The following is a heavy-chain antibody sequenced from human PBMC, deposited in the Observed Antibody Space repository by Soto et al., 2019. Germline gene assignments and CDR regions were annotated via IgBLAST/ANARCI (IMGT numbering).Heavy chain of an antibody. D-gene: IGHD1-26*01. CDR1: GFTFDDYA. CDR2: ISWNSDST. V-gene: IGHV3-9*01. Sequence: EVHLVESGGGLVQPGRSLRLSCAASGFTFDDYAMHWVRQAPGKGLEWVSGISWNSDSTGYADSVKGRFTISRDNAKNSLFLQMNSLRAEDTALYFCAKDTNIIVGRTHIDFWGRGTLVSVSS. CDR3: AKDTNIIVGRTHIDF. J-gene: IGHJ4*02.